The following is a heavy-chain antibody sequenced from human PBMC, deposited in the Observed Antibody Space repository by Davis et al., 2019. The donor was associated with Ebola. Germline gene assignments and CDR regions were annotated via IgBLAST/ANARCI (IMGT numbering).Heavy chain of an antibody. CDR3: ARDRGMVQGVVITDYFDY. CDR1: GYTFTRSA. J-gene: IGHJ4*02. D-gene: IGHD3-10*01. V-gene: IGHV1-3*01. Sequence: AASVKVSCKASGYTFTRSAMHWVRQAPGQRLEWMGWINAGNGNTKYSQKFQGRVTITRDTSASTAYMELSSLRSEDTAVYYCARDRGMVQGVVITDYFDYWGQGTLVTVSS. CDR2: INAGNGNT.